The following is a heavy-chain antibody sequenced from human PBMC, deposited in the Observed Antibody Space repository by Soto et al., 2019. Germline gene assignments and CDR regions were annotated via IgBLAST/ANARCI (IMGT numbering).Heavy chain of an antibody. CDR3: ARQRGNYFYYGMDV. V-gene: IGHV4-59*08. J-gene: IGHJ6*02. CDR2: IYYSGST. D-gene: IGHD3-16*01. CDR1: GGSMSGYH. Sequence: SSETLSLTCSVSGGSMSGYHWSWIRQSPGRGLEWIGYIYYSGSTPYNPSLKSRVTISVDTSKNRFSLRLRSVTPADTAVYYCARQRGNYFYYGMDVWGQGTTVTVSS.